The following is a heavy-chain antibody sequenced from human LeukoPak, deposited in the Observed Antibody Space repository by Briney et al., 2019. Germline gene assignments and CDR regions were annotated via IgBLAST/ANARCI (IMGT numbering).Heavy chain of an antibody. CDR1: GGTFSSYA. CDR2: IIAIFGTA. D-gene: IGHD3-3*01. CDR3: TRGYYDFWSGYSSGGI. V-gene: IGHV1-69*05. J-gene: IGHJ4*02. Sequence: SVKVSCKASGGTFSSYAISWVRQAPGQGLEWMGGIIAIFGTANYAQKFQGRVTITTDESTSTAYMELSSLRSEDTAVYYCTRGYYDFWSGYSSGGIWGQGTLVTVSS.